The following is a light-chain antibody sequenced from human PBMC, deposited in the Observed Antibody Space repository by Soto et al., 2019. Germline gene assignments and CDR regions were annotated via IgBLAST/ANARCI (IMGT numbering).Light chain of an antibody. CDR1: SSEVGGYNY. J-gene: IGLJ1*01. CDR2: DVT. V-gene: IGLV2-14*03. CDR3: SSYTSSSTLVV. Sequence: QSALTQPASVSGSPGQSISISCTGTSSEVGGYNYVSWYQRHAGDAPKLMIYDVTDRPSGVSNRFSGSKSGNTASLTISGLQAEDEADYYYSSYTSSSTLVVFGTGTKLTVL.